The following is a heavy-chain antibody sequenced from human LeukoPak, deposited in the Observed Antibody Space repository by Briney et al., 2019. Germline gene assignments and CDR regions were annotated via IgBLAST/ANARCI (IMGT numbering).Heavy chain of an antibody. CDR2: IYSGGST. V-gene: IGHV3-66*01. CDR3: ATSRSLDY. J-gene: IGHJ4*02. CDR1: GFTVSSNY. Sequence: GGSLRLSCAASGFTVSSNYMSWVRQAPGKGLEWVSVIYSGGSTYYADSVKGRFTISRDNAKNSLYLQMNSLRAEDTAVYYCATSRSLDYWGQGTLVTVSS.